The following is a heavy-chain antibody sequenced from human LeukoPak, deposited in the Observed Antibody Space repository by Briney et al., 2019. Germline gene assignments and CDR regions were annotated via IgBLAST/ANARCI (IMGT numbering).Heavy chain of an antibody. CDR3: AKDTLLGYSYGLYFDY. CDR2: ISGSGGST. V-gene: IGHV3-23*01. D-gene: IGHD5-18*01. J-gene: IGHJ4*02. CDR1: GFTFSSYA. Sequence: GGSLRLSCAASGFTFSSYAMSWVRQAPGKGLEWVSAISGSGGSTYYADSVKGRFTISRDNSKNTLYLQMNSLRAEDTAVYYCAKDTLLGYSYGLYFDYWGQGTLVTVSS.